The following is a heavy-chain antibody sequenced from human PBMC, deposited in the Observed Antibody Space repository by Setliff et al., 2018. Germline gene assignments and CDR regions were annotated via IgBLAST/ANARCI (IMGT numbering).Heavy chain of an antibody. Sequence: SETLSLTCAVYGGSFSGYYWSWIRQAPGKGLEWIGEINHSGSSNYNPSLKSRVTMSVDTSKNQFSLKLSSVTAADTAVYYCARGVTFASNLDYWGPGNLVTVSS. D-gene: IGHD3-16*01. CDR1: GGSFSGYY. CDR3: ARGVTFASNLDY. J-gene: IGHJ4*02. CDR2: INHSGSS. V-gene: IGHV4-34*01.